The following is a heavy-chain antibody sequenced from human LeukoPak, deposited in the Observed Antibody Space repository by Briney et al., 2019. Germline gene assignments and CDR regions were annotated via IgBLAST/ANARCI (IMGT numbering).Heavy chain of an antibody. CDR2: ISYDGSNK. Sequence: PGGSLRLSCAASGFTVSSNYMSWVRQAPGKGLEWVAVISYDGSNKYYADSVKGRFTISRHNSKNTLYLQMNSLRAEDTAVYYCAKDDPAWAVAGLDYWGQGTLVTVSS. CDR1: GFTVSSNY. J-gene: IGHJ4*02. D-gene: IGHD6-19*01. V-gene: IGHV3-30*18. CDR3: AKDDPAWAVAGLDY.